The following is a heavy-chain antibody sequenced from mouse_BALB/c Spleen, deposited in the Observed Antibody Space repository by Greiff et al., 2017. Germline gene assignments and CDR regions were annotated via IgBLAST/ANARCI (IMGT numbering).Heavy chain of an antibody. D-gene: IGHD2-1*01. CDR2: INPSNGGT. Sequence: QVQLQQSGAELVKPGASVKLSCKASGYTFTSYYMYWVKQRPGQGLEWIGEINPSNGGTNFNEKFKSKATLTVDKSSSTAYMQLSSLTSEDSAVYYCTRLEGNGNYLYYAMDYWGQGTSVTVSS. V-gene: IGHV1S81*02. CDR1: GYTFTSYY. J-gene: IGHJ4*01. CDR3: TRLEGNGNYLYYAMDY.